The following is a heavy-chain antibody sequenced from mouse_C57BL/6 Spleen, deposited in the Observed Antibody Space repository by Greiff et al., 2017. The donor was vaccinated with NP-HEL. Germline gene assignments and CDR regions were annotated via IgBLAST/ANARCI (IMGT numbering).Heavy chain of an antibody. CDR3: ARSYGNYPYYFDY. CDR2: IYPGSGST. D-gene: IGHD2-1*01. J-gene: IGHJ2*01. CDR1: GYTFTSYW. Sequence: QVQLQQPGAELVKPGASVKMSCKASGYTFTSYWITWVKQRPGQGLEWIGDIYPGSGSTNYNEKFKSKATLTVDTSSSTAYMQLNSLTSEDSAVYYCARSYGNYPYYFDYWGQGTTLTVSS. V-gene: IGHV1-55*01.